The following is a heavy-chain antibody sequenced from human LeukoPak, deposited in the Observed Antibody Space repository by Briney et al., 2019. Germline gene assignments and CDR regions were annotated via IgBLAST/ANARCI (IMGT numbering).Heavy chain of an antibody. D-gene: IGHD3-9*01. J-gene: IGHJ4*02. CDR1: GFTFSRYA. V-gene: IGHV3-23*01. CDR2: ISGSGVST. CDR3: ARLLTAPDY. Sequence: GGSLRLSCAASGFTFSRYAMSWVRQAPGKGLEWVSAISGSGVSTYYADSVKGRFTISRDNSKNTLYLQMNSLKASDTAMYYCARLLTAPDYWGQGTLVTVSS.